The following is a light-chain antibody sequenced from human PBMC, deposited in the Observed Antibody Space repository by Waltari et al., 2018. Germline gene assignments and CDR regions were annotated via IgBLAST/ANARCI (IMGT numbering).Light chain of an antibody. CDR3: QQYNSYSGT. Sequence: DIQMTQSPSTLSASVGDRVTITCRASQGISTWLAWYQQKPGKAPILLIYKASTLESGVPSRFSGSGSGTEFTLTISSLQPDDFATYYCQQYNSYSGTFGQGTKVEIK. J-gene: IGKJ1*01. CDR2: KAS. CDR1: QGISTW. V-gene: IGKV1-5*03.